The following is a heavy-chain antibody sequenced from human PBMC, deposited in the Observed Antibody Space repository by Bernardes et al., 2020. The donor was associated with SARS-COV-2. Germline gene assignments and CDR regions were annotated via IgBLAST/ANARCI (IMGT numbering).Heavy chain of an antibody. V-gene: IGHV3-23*01. D-gene: IGHD4-17*01. CDR3: AKDDYGDYNNLYYFDY. CDR2: ISGSGGST. J-gene: IGHJ4*02. CDR1: GFTFSSYA. Sequence: GGSLRLSCAASGFTFSSYAMSWVRQAPGKGLEWVSAISGSGGSTYYADSVKGRFTISRDNSKNTLYLQMNSLRAEDTAVYYCAKDDYGDYNNLYYFDYWGQGTLVTVSS.